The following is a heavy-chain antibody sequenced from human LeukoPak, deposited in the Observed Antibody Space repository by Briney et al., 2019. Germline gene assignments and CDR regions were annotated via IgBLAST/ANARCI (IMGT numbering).Heavy chain of an antibody. V-gene: IGHV1-2*02. D-gene: IGHD6-6*01. Sequence: GASVKVSCKASGYTFTGYYMHWVRQAPGQGLEWMGWISPDSGVTNYAQNFQGRVTMTRDTSISTAYMELSSLRSDDTAVYFCAREGYSTSSGPLDYWDQGTLVTVSS. CDR1: GYTFTGYY. CDR2: ISPDSGVT. J-gene: IGHJ4*02. CDR3: AREGYSTSSGPLDY.